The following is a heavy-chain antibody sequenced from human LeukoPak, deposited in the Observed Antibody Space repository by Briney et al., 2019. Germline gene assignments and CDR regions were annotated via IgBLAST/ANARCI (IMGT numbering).Heavy chain of an antibody. CDR1: GFTFSSYA. D-gene: IGHD3-22*01. CDR3: AVDYDSSGYFDY. V-gene: IGHV3-30-3*01. J-gene: IGHJ4*02. Sequence: QTGGSLRLSCAASGFTFSSYAMHWVRQAPGKGLEWVAVISYDGSNKYYADSVKGRFTISRDNSKNTLYLQMNSLRAEDTAVYYCAVDYDSSGYFDYWGQGTLVTVSS. CDR2: ISYDGSNK.